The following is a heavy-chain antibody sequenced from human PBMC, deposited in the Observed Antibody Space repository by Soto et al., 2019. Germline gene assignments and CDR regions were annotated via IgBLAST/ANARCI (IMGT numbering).Heavy chain of an antibody. D-gene: IGHD3-3*01. CDR1: GGAFSSYA. Sequence: SVKVSCKASGGAFSSYAISWVRQAPGQGLEWMGGIIPIFGTANYAQKFQGRVTITADESTSTAYMELSSLRSEDTAVYYCATRHAIHTIFRVVIPEAYYYYGMDVWGQGTTVTVSS. J-gene: IGHJ6*02. V-gene: IGHV1-69*13. CDR2: IIPIFGTA. CDR3: ATRHAIHTIFRVVIPEAYYYYGMDV.